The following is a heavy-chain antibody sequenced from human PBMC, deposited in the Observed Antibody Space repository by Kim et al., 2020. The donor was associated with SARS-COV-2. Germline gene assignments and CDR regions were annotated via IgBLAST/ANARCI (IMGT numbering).Heavy chain of an antibody. D-gene: IGHD2-8*01. V-gene: IGHV3-30*01. J-gene: IGHJ4*02. CDR3: ARERPPLVLLTYAIGSSFDY. Sequence: RFTISRDNSKNTLYLQMNSLRAEDTAVYYCARERPPLVLLTYAIGSSFDYWGQGTLVTVSS.